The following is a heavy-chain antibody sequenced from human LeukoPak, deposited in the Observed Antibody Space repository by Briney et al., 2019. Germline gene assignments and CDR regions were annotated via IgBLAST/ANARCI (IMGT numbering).Heavy chain of an antibody. V-gene: IGHV3-30*03. Sequence: GGSLRLSCAASGFTFSSYGMPWVRQAPVKGLEWVAVISYDGSNKYYADSVKGRFTISRDNSKNTLYLQMNSLRAEDTAVYYCAGLYYYGSGSYYGPTPWGQGTLVTVSS. J-gene: IGHJ5*02. CDR1: GFTFSSYG. CDR2: ISYDGSNK. CDR3: AGLYYYGSGSYYGPTP. D-gene: IGHD3-10*01.